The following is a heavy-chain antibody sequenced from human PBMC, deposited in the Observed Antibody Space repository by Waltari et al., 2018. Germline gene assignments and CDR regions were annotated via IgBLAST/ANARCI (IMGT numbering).Heavy chain of an antibody. V-gene: IGHV1-2*02. CDR2: INPNSGGT. D-gene: IGHD3-10*01. CDR3: ARGSLEAGEPGTGRGDY. Sequence: QVQLVQSGAEVKKPGASVKVSCKAPAYTFGAYHIHLLRQAPGQGLEWMGWINPNSGGTNFAQKFQGRVTMTRDTSISTAYMELSSLRSDDTAVYYCARGSLEAGEPGTGRGDYWGQGTLVTVSA. J-gene: IGHJ4*02. CDR1: AYTFGAYH.